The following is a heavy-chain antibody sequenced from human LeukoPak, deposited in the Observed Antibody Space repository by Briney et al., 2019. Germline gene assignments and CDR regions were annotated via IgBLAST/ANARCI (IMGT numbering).Heavy chain of an antibody. V-gene: IGHV4-59*01. J-gene: IGHJ4*01. CDR1: GGSISSYY. CDR3: ARVPYDFWSGYPVYFDY. D-gene: IGHD3-3*01. Sequence: SETLSLTCTVSGGSISSYYWSWIRQPPGKGLEWIGYIYYSGSTNYNPSLKSRVTISVDTSKNQFSLKLSSVTAADTAVYYCARVPYDFWSGYPVYFDYWGHGTLVTVSS. CDR2: IYYSGST.